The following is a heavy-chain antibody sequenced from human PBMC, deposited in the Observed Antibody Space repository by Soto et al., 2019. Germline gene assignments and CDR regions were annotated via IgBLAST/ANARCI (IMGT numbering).Heavy chain of an antibody. CDR1: GYTFTSYA. Sequence: ASVKVSCKASGYTFTSYAMHWVRQAPGQRLEWMGWINTGNGNTKYSQKFQDRVTITRDTSASTAYMELSSLTSEDTAVYYCARRHPSGSYYNFDYWGQGTLVTVSS. V-gene: IGHV1-3*04. J-gene: IGHJ4*02. D-gene: IGHD1-26*01. CDR3: ARRHPSGSYYNFDY. CDR2: INTGNGNT.